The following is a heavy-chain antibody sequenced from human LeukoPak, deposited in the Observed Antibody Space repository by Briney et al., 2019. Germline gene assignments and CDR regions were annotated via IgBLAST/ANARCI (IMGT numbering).Heavy chain of an antibody. D-gene: IGHD1-1*01. Sequence: ASVKVSCKSSGYTFSNYDVNWLRQAPGQGPEWMAWMNPKSGNTGFAQKFKGRLILTRNNSITTAYMELTRLRLEDTAAYFCARGRGWKSPLDYWGQGTQVTV. CDR2: MNPKSGNT. V-gene: IGHV1-8*02. CDR3: ARGRGWKSPLDY. CDR1: GYTFSNYD. J-gene: IGHJ4*02.